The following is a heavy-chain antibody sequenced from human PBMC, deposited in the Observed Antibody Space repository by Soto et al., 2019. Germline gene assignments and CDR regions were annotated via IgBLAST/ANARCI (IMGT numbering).Heavy chain of an antibody. CDR3: ARGYCSGGRCHTGWFDP. CDR2: ISGYNGST. J-gene: IGHJ5*02. Sequence: ASVKVSCKASGYTFTSYGISWVRQAPGQGLEWMGWISGYNGSTNYAQKLQGRVTMTKDTSTSTANMELRSLRSDDTAVYYCARGYCSGGRCHTGWFDPWGQGTLVTVSS. V-gene: IGHV1-18*01. CDR1: GYTFTSYG. D-gene: IGHD2-15*01.